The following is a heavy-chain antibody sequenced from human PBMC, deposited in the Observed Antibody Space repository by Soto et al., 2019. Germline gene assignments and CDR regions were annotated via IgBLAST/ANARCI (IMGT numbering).Heavy chain of an antibody. CDR2: ISFDGTNT. J-gene: IGHJ5*02. CDR1: GFAFETYA. Sequence: QVKLMESGGDVVQPGKSLRLACEASGFAFETYAMHWVRQAPGKGLEWVAVISFDGTNTYYADSVKGRFTISRDTSKNTLFLDMGNLKVDDTATYYCAKTEAVVAVDVYPRWFDSWGQGTLVTVSS. CDR3: AKTEAVVAVDVYPRWFDS. D-gene: IGHD2-15*01. V-gene: IGHV3-30*18.